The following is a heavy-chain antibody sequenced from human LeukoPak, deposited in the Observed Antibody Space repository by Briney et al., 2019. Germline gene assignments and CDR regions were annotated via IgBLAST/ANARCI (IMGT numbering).Heavy chain of an antibody. CDR1: GFTFSNYA. CDR2: ISYDGSSQ. Sequence: GGSLRLSCTASGFTFSNYAMHWVRQAPGKGLEWVTIISYDGSSQYYADSVKGRFTISRDNSKNTLYLQMNSLRAEDTAVYYCAKVRVVFNWNYAYYFDYWGQGTLVTVSS. J-gene: IGHJ4*02. V-gene: IGHV3-30*18. CDR3: AKVRVVFNWNYAYYFDY. D-gene: IGHD1-7*01.